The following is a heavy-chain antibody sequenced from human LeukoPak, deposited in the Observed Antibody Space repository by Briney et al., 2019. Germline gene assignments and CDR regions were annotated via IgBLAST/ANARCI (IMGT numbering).Heavy chain of an antibody. Sequence: AGGSLRLSCAASGFTFSSSAMHWVRQAPRKGLEWVAVIWYDGSNKYYADSVKGRFTISRDNSKNTLYLQMNSLRAEDTAVYYCAKSYYDSSGYDYFDYWGQGTLVTVSS. J-gene: IGHJ4*02. CDR3: AKSYYDSSGYDYFDY. D-gene: IGHD3-22*01. V-gene: IGHV3-33*06. CDR1: GFTFSSSA. CDR2: IWYDGSNK.